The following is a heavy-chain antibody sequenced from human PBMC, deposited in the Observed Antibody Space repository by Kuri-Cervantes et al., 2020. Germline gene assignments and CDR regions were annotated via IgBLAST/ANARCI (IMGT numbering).Heavy chain of an antibody. J-gene: IGHJ4*02. Sequence: GESLKISCAASGFTFSRYWMSWVRQAPGKGLEWVANIKEDGSEKNYVDSVKGRFIISRDNAKNSLYLQMNSLRAEDTAVYYCARDAVARPGEFDYWGQGTLVTVSS. CDR2: IKEDGSEK. CDR3: ARDAVARPGEFDY. D-gene: IGHD3-10*01. CDR1: GFTFSRYW. V-gene: IGHV3-7*01.